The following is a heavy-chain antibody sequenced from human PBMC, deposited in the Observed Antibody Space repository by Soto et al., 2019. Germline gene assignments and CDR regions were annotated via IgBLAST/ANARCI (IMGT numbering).Heavy chain of an antibody. CDR2: INPNSGGT. D-gene: IGHD5-18*01. J-gene: IGHJ6*02. Sequence: ASVKVSCKASGYTFTSYAMHWVRQAPGQGLEWMGWINPNSGGTNYAQKFQGWVTMTRDTSISTAYMELSRLRSDDTAVYYCARAGYSYVAQYGMDVWGQGTTVTVSS. CDR3: ARAGYSYVAQYGMDV. CDR1: GYTFTSYA. V-gene: IGHV1-2*04.